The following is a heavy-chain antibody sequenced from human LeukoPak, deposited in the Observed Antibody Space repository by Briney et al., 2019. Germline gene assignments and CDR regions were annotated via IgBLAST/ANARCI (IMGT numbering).Heavy chain of an antibody. CDR1: SYSFTSYW. Sequence: GASLKISCKGSSYSFTSYWIAWVRQLPGNGLDWMAAIHPSDSDIRYSPSFQGQVTISADKPITTAYLQWGSLMASDTAMYYCATSYSYGAHFDHWGRGTRVTVSS. V-gene: IGHV5-51*04. J-gene: IGHJ4*02. CDR3: ATSYSYGAHFDH. D-gene: IGHD5-18*01. CDR2: IHPSDSDI.